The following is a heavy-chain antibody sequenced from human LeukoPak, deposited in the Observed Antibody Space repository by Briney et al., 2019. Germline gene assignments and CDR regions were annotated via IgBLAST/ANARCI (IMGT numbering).Heavy chain of an antibody. Sequence: GGSLRLSCAASGFTFSNYAMSWVRQAPGKGLEWVSAISGSGASTYYADSVKGRFTISRDNSKNTLYLQMSSLRAEDTAVYYCVWFGERNDGDWFDPWGQGTLVTVSS. J-gene: IGHJ5*02. V-gene: IGHV3-23*01. CDR3: VWFGERNDGDWFDP. CDR2: ISGSGAST. D-gene: IGHD3-10*01. CDR1: GFTFSNYA.